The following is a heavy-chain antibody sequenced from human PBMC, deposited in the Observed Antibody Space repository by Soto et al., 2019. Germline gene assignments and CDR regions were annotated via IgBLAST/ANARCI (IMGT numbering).Heavy chain of an antibody. J-gene: IGHJ3*02. D-gene: IGHD5-12*01. Sequence: SETLSLTCTASGGSISSSSYYWGWIRQPPGKGLEWIGSIYYSGSTYYNPSLKRRVTISVDTSKNQFSLKRSSVTAADTAVYYCARDIGYNDAFDIWGQGTMVTVSS. CDR2: IYYSGST. CDR1: GGSISSSSYY. CDR3: ARDIGYNDAFDI. V-gene: IGHV4-39*07.